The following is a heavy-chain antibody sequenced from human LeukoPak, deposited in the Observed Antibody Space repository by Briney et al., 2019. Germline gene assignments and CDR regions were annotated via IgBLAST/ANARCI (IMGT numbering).Heavy chain of an antibody. CDR2: INPNSGGT. J-gene: IGHJ3*02. CDR3: ARQRIAAAVFDI. Sequence: ASVKVSCKASGYTFTGYYMHWVRQAPGQGLEWMGWINPNSGGTNYAQKFQGRVTMTRDTSISTAYMELSRLRSDDTAVYYCARQRIAAAVFDIWGQGTMVTVFS. CDR1: GYTFTGYY. D-gene: IGHD6-13*01. V-gene: IGHV1-2*02.